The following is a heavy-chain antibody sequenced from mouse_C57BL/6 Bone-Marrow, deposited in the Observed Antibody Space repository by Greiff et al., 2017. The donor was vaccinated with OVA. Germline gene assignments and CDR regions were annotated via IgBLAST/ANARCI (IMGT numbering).Heavy chain of an antibody. CDR1: GFSLRTFGMG. V-gene: IGHV8-8*01. CDR3: ARTDSPYYYGSYYFDY. CDR2: IWWDDDK. J-gene: IGHJ2*01. Sequence: QVTLKESGPGILQPSQTLSLTCSFSGFSLRTFGMGVGWIRQPSGKGLEWLAHIWWDDDKYYHPALKSRLTISKDTSKNQVFLKIANVDTADTATYYCARTDSPYYYGSYYFDYWGQGTTLTVSS. D-gene: IGHD1-1*01.